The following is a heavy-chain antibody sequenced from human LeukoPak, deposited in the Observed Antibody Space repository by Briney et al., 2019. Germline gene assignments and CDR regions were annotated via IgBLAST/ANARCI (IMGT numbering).Heavy chain of an antibody. CDR3: ARYSRNGDYVFDY. V-gene: IGHV4-59*01. J-gene: IGHJ4*02. Sequence: SETLSLACTVSSGSFSGAYWSWIRQSPGKGLEWIGYIYSSGNTNYNPSFKSRVTMSLDTSKNRFSLNLDSVTAADTAVYHCARYSRNGDYVFDYWGQGTLVTVSS. D-gene: IGHD4-17*01. CDR1: SGSFSGAY. CDR2: IYSSGNT.